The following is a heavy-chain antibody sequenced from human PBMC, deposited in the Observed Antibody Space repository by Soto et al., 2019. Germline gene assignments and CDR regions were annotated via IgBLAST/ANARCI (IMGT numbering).Heavy chain of an antibody. V-gene: IGHV3-48*02. CDR3: AREMGACSDSSCYPGPYDS. J-gene: IGHJ5*02. CDR2: ITSKSTTI. Sequence: ESGGGLVQPGGSLRLSCAASGFFFSSYSMNWVRQAPGRGLEWVSYITSKSTTIKYADSVKGRFTVSRDNAKNSLYLQLNSLRDEDTAVYYCAREMGACSDSSCYPGPYDSWGQGTLVTVSS. D-gene: IGHD3-16*01. CDR1: GFFFSSYS.